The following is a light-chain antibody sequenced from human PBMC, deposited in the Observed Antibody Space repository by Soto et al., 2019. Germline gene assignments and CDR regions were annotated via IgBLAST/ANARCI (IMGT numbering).Light chain of an antibody. Sequence: DIQMTQSPSTLSAFVGDRVTITCRASQTISTWLAWYQHKAGKAPKLLISKASSIESGVPSRFSGSGSGTEFTLTISSLQFDDFATYYCLQYRDYWTFGQGTKVEIK. CDR1: QTISTW. V-gene: IGKV1-5*03. J-gene: IGKJ1*01. CDR3: LQYRDYWT. CDR2: KAS.